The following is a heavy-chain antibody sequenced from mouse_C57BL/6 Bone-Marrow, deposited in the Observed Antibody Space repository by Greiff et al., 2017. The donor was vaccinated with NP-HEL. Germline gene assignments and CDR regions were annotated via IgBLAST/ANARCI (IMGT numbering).Heavy chain of an antibody. CDR3: ARSGYYGPFYAMDY. Sequence: VQLQQSVAELVRPGASVKLSCTASGFNIKNTYMHWVKQRPEQGLEWIGRIDPANGNTKYAPKFQGKATITVDKSSSTAYMQLSSLTSEDSAVYYCARSGYYGPFYAMDYWGQGTSVTVSS. CDR2: IDPANGNT. V-gene: IGHV14-3*01. CDR1: GFNIKNTY. J-gene: IGHJ4*01. D-gene: IGHD1-2*01.